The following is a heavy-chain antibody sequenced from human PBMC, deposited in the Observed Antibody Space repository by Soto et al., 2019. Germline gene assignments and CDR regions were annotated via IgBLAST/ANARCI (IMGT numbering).Heavy chain of an antibody. J-gene: IGHJ3*02. D-gene: IGHD2-15*01. Sequence: GGSLRLSCAASGFTFSSYAMSWVRQAPGKGLEWVSAISGSGGSTYYADSVKGRFTISRDNSKNTLYLQMNSLRAEDTAVYYCAKDRGSPVGSFFFVLNRDAFDIWGQGTMVTVSS. CDR3: AKDRGSPVGSFFFVLNRDAFDI. CDR1: GFTFSSYA. V-gene: IGHV3-23*01. CDR2: ISGSGGST.